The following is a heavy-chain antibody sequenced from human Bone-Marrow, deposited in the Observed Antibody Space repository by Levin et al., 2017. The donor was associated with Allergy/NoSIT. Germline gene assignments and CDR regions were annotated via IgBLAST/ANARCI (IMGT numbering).Heavy chain of an antibody. CDR2: ISGSGGHI. CDR3: AKAGTRSITGDWYFDL. D-gene: IGHD7-27*01. Sequence: HSGGSLRLSCAASGFTFTSYAMSWVRQAPGKGLEWVSGISGSGGHIYYADSVKGRFTISRDSSKNTLYLQVNSLRAEDTAVYYCAKAGTRSITGDWYFDLWGRGTLVTVSS. V-gene: IGHV3-23*01. J-gene: IGHJ2*01. CDR1: GFTFTSYA.